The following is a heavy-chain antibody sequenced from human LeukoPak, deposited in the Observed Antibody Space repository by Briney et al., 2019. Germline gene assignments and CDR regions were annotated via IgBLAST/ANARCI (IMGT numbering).Heavy chain of an antibody. J-gene: IGHJ4*02. CDR3: VGFRATAGLY. Sequence: PGGSLRLSCAASGFTVSSNYMSWVRQAPGKGLEWVSVIYSGGTTFYADSVKGRFTISRDSSKNTLYLQMDSLRAEDTAVYYCVGFRATAGLYWGQGTLVTVSS. V-gene: IGHV3-66*01. D-gene: IGHD6-13*01. CDR1: GFTVSSNY. CDR2: IYSGGTT.